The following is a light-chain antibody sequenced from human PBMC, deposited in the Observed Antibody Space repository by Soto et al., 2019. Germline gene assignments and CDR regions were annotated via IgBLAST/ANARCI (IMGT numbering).Light chain of an antibody. CDR2: DVR. V-gene: IGLV2-11*01. J-gene: IGLJ2*01. CDR3: CSYAGIYSVI. CDR1: SSDVGGYSF. Sequence: QSALTQPPSVSGSPGQSVTISCSGTSSDVGGYSFVSWYQQHPGNTPKLIIYDVRNRPSGVPDRFSGSKSGNTASLTISGLHAEDEAHYYCCSYAGIYSVIFGGGTKLTVL.